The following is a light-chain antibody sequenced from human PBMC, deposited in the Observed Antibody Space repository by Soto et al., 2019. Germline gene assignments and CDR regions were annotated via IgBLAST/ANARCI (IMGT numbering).Light chain of an antibody. J-gene: IGKJ2*01. Sequence: EIVLTQSPVTLSLSPGERATLSCRASQTITYYLAWYQHRPGQAPRLLIYHASHRATGIPARFSGSGSGTDFTLTISSLEPEDFAVYYCQQRINWPYTFGQGTKLEIK. CDR2: HAS. CDR1: QTITYY. V-gene: IGKV3-11*01. CDR3: QQRINWPYT.